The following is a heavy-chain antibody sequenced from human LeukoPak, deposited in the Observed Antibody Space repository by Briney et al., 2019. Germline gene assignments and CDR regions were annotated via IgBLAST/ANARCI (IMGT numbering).Heavy chain of an antibody. CDR1: GGSISSSSYS. Sequence: PSETLSLTCTVSGGSISSSSYSWGWIRQPPGKGLEWIGSIYYSGSTNYNPSLKSRVTISVDTSKNQLSLRLSSVTAADTAIYYCARHLSPLKKYDYVWGSYRYTGPYYGMDVWGQGTTVTVSS. D-gene: IGHD3-16*02. CDR3: ARHLSPLKKYDYVWGSYRYTGPYYGMDV. V-gene: IGHV4-39*01. CDR2: IYYSGST. J-gene: IGHJ6*02.